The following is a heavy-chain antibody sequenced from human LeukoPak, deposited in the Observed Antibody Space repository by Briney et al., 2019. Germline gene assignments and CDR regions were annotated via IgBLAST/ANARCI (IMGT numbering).Heavy chain of an antibody. V-gene: IGHV4-39*07. CDR3: ARANYYDSSVPFDY. J-gene: IGHJ4*02. CDR1: GGSISSSSYY. D-gene: IGHD3-22*01. Sequence: SETLSLTCTVSGGSISSSSYYWGWIRQPPGKGLEWIGSIYYSGSTYYNPFLKSRVTISVDTSKNQFSLKLSSVTAADTAVYYCARANYYDSSVPFDYWGQGTLVTVSS. CDR2: IYYSGST.